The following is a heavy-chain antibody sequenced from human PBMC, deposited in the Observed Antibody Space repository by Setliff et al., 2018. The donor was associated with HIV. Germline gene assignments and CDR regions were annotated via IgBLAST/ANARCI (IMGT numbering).Heavy chain of an antibody. CDR1: GFTFSSYE. CDR3: ARAGSFHNGLY. CDR2: INGNSDTT. D-gene: IGHD2-8*01. V-gene: IGHV3-48*03. J-gene: IGHJ4*02. Sequence: GGSLRLSCAASGFTFSSYEMEWVRQAPGKGLEWVAYINGNSDTTYYADSVRGRFTVSRDNAENSFHLQMNGLRAEDTAVYYCARAGSFHNGLYWGQGTLVPSPQ.